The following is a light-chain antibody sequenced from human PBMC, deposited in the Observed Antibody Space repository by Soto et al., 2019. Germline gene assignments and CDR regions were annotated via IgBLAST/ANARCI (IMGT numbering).Light chain of an antibody. J-gene: IGKJ2*01. CDR1: QSISSW. Sequence: DIQMTQSPSTLSASVGDRVTITCRASQSISSWLAWYQQKPGKAPKRLSYDASSLDSGVPSRFSGSGSGTELTSTISRLQPDDFETYYCQQYKRYPYTFGQGTKLEIK. V-gene: IGKV1-5*01. CDR2: DAS. CDR3: QQYKRYPYT.